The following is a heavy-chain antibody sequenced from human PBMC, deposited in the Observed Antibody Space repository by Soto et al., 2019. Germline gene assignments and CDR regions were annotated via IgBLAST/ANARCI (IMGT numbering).Heavy chain of an antibody. V-gene: IGHV4-31*03. D-gene: IGHD5-18*01. J-gene: IGHJ6*02. CDR2: IYYSGST. Sequence: QVQLQESGPGLVKPSQTLSLTCTVSGGSISSGGYYWSWIRQHPGKGLEWIGYIYYSGSTYYNPSHKSRVTISVDPSKNQFSLKLSSVTAADTAVYYCAKRGYSYVYGMDVWGQGTTVTVSS. CDR1: GGSISSGGYY. CDR3: AKRGYSYVYGMDV.